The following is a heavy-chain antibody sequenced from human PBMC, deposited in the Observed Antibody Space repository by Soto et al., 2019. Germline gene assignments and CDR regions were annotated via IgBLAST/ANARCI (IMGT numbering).Heavy chain of an antibody. D-gene: IGHD6-6*01. V-gene: IGHV1-18*01. Sequence: QVQLVQSGAEVKQPGASVKVSCKASGYIFRTYGISWVRQAPGQGLEWMGWISAYNGNTVYAQKFQGRVTITTDTSTSTAYMDLRSLRYDDTAVYYCARDLIAARPGWFDPWGQGTLVTVSS. J-gene: IGHJ5*02. CDR1: GYIFRTYG. CDR2: ISAYNGNT. CDR3: ARDLIAARPGWFDP.